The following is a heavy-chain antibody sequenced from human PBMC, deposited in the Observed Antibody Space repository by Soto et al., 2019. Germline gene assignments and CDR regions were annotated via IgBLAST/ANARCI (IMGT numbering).Heavy chain of an antibody. J-gene: IGHJ3*01. Sequence: PGESLKISCKGSGYSFTSYCIIWVRQMPGKDLEWMGRIDPSDSYTNYSPSFQGHVTISADKSISTAYLQWSSLKASDTAMYYCARAGISSAGTAQIDAFDFWGQGTMVTVSS. CDR1: GYSFTSYC. D-gene: IGHD6-13*01. V-gene: IGHV5-10-1*01. CDR3: ARAGISSAGTAQIDAFDF. CDR2: IDPSDSYT.